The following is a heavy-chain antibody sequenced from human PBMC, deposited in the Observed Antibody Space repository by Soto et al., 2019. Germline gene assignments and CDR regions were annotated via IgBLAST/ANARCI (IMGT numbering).Heavy chain of an antibody. CDR2: IYHSGST. D-gene: IGHD3-3*01. CDR3: ARGSYNFWSGPNWFDP. Sequence: QLQLQESGSGLVKPSQTLSLTCAVSGGSISSGGYSWSWIRQPPGKGLEWIGYIYHSGSTYYNPSPRSLATISGARSKTQFSLKLSPVTAADRAVYYCARGSYNFWSGPNWFDPWGQGTLVTVSS. V-gene: IGHV4-30-2*01. CDR1: GGSISSGGYS. J-gene: IGHJ5*02.